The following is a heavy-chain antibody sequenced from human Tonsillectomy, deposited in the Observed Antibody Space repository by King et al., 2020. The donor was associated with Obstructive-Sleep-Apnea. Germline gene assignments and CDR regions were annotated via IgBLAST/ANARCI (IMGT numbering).Heavy chain of an antibody. Sequence: QLVQSGAEVKKPGASVKVSCKASGYTFTSYYMHWVRQAPGQGLEWMGIINPSGGSTSYAQKFQGRVTMTRDTSTSTVYMELSSLRSEDTAMYYCARDPGYDSSGYYGFDPWGQGTLVTVSS. D-gene: IGHD3-22*01. CDR3: ARDPGYDSSGYYGFDP. CDR1: GYTFTSYY. V-gene: IGHV1-46*03. J-gene: IGHJ5*02. CDR2: INPSGGST.